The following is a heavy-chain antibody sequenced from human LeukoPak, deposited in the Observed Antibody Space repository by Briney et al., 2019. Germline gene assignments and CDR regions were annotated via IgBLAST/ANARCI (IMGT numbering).Heavy chain of an antibody. J-gene: IGHJ4*02. CDR1: GYTFTSYA. Sequence: GASVKVSCTASGYTFTSYAMNWVRQAPGQGLEWMGWINTNTGNPTYAQGFTGRFVFSLDTSVSMAYLQISSLKAEDTAVYYCARGEAIFGVARVWYYFDYWGQGTLVTVSS. CDR3: ARGEAIFGVARVWYYFDY. CDR2: INTNTGNP. V-gene: IGHV7-4-1*04. D-gene: IGHD3-3*01.